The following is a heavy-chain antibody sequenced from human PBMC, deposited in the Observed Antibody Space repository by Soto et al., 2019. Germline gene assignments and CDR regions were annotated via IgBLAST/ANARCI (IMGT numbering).Heavy chain of an antibody. CDR2: ISYDGSNK. J-gene: IGHJ6*02. V-gene: IGHV3-30-3*01. CDR3: ARAGGMDV. D-gene: IGHD3-10*01. CDR1: GFTFSSYA. Sequence: GGSLRLSCATSGFTFSSYAMHWVRQAPGKGLEWVAVISYDGSNKYYADSVKGRFTISRDISKNTLYLQMNSLRAEDTAVYYCARAGGMDVWGQGTTVTVSS.